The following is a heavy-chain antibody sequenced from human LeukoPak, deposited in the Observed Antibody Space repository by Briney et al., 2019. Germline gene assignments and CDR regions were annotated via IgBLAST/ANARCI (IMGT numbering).Heavy chain of an antibody. CDR3: ARFVPYCSSTSCYTNYYYYGMDV. V-gene: IGHV4-59*01. CDR2: IYYSGST. J-gene: IGHJ6*02. Sequence: SETLSLTCTVSGGSISSYYWSWIRQPPGKGLEWIGYIYYSGSTNYNPSLKSRVTIPVDTSKNQFSLKLSSVTAADTAVYYCARFVPYCSSTSCYTNYYYYGMDVWGQGTTVTVSS. CDR1: GGSISSYY. D-gene: IGHD2-2*02.